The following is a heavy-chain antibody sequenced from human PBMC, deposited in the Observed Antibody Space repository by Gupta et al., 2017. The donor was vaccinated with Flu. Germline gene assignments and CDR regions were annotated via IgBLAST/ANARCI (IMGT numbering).Heavy chain of an antibody. CDR3: ARFHSAGY. V-gene: IGHV3-74*01. J-gene: IGHJ4*02. Sequence: EVQLVESGGGSVQPGGSLRLSCVVSGFTFSNYWMYWVRQAPGKGLVWVSRINTDGSTTQYADSVKGRFTISRDNAKSTVYLQMNSLRVEDTAVDYCARFHSAGYWGQGTLVTVSS. CDR2: INTDGSTT. CDR1: GFTFSNYW. D-gene: IGHD6-13*01.